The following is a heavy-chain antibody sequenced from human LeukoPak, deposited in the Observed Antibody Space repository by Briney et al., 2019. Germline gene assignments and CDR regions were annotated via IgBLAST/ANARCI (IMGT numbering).Heavy chain of an antibody. D-gene: IGHD3-16*01. CDR1: GFAFSSYA. V-gene: IGHV3-15*01. CDR3: TTDRGGYKPFDY. J-gene: IGHJ4*02. CDR2: IKSKTDGGTT. Sequence: GGSLRLSCAASGFAFSSYAMHWVRQGPGKGLEWVGRIKSKTDGGTTDYAAPVKGRFTISRDDSKNTLYLQMNSLKTEDTAVYYCTTDRGGYKPFDYWGQGSLVTVSS.